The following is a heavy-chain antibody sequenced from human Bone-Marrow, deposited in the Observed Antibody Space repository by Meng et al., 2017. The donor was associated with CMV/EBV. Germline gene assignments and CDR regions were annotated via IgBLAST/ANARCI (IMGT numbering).Heavy chain of an antibody. Sequence: GESLKISCAASGFTFSSYGMSWVRQAPGKGLEWVSTISASSGSTYYADSVKGRFTISRDNSKNTLYLQMNSLRAEDTAVYYCAKAQYSIGPGAFDIWGQGTMVTVSS. CDR1: GFTFSSYG. J-gene: IGHJ3*02. CDR2: ISASSGST. V-gene: IGHV3-23*01. D-gene: IGHD6-25*01. CDR3: AKAQYSIGPGAFDI.